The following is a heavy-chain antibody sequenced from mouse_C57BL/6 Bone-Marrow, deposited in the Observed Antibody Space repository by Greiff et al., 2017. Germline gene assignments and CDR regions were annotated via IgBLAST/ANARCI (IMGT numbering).Heavy chain of an antibody. V-gene: IGHV10-3*01. Sequence: DVKLVESGGGLVQPKGSLKLSCAASGFTFNTYAMHWVRQAPGKGLECVARIRSKSSNYATYYADSVKDRFTISRDDSQSMLYLQMNNLKTEDTAMYYCVREEGSSYGVDYWGQGTSVTVSS. J-gene: IGHJ4*01. CDR1: GFTFNTYA. CDR3: VREEGSSYGVDY. D-gene: IGHD1-1*01. CDR2: IRSKSSNYAT.